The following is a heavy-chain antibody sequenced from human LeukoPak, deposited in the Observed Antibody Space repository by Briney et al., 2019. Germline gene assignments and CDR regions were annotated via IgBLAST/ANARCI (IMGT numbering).Heavy chain of an antibody. CDR2: IIPIFGTA. V-gene: IGHV1-69*05. Sequence: ASVKVSYKASGGTFSSYAISWVRQAPGQGLEWIGGIIPIFGTANYAQKFQGRVTITTDESTSTAYMELSSLRSEDTAVYYCARGTVTTGGSFDPWGQGTLVTVSS. J-gene: IGHJ5*02. D-gene: IGHD4-11*01. CDR3: ARGTVTTGGSFDP. CDR1: GGTFSSYA.